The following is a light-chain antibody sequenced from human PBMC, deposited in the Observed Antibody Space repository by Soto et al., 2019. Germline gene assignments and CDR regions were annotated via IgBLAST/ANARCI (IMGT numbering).Light chain of an antibody. V-gene: IGKV2-28*01. CDR1: QSLLHGTGYNY. CDR3: MQVLQTPVT. J-gene: IGKJ3*01. Sequence: EIVMTQSPLSLPVTPGEPASISCRSSQSLLHGTGYNYLDWYLQKPGQSPQLLIQLGSMRASGVPDRLSGSGSGTDFTLKISRVEAEDVGVYCMQVLQTPVTFGPGTKVDI. CDR2: LGS.